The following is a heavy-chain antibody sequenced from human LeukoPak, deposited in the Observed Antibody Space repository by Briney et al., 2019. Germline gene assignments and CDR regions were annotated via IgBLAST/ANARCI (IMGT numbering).Heavy chain of an antibody. V-gene: IGHV3-64*01. CDR3: ARGNVVGATRPFDY. CDR2: IGSNGEST. D-gene: IGHD1-26*01. Sequence: PAGSLRLSCAVSGFTFSNYAMYWVRQGPGKGLENVAGIGSNGESTYYANSVKGRFTISRDNSKNTLFLQMGSLRAEDMAVYYCARGNVVGATRPFDYWGQGTLVTVSS. J-gene: IGHJ4*02. CDR1: GFTFSNYA.